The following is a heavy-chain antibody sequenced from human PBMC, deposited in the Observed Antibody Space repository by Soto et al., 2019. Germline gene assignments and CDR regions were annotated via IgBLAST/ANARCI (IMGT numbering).Heavy chain of an antibody. V-gene: IGHV3-64D*06. Sequence: GGSLRLSCSASGFTFSSYAMHWVRQAPGKGLEYVSAISSNGGSTYYADSVKGRFTISRDNSKNTLYLQMSSLRAEDTAVYYWVRGDFTSHPHIDYWGQGTLVTVS. D-gene: IGHD3-16*01. J-gene: IGHJ4*02. CDR2: ISSNGGST. CDR1: GFTFSSYA. CDR3: VRGDFTSHPHIDY.